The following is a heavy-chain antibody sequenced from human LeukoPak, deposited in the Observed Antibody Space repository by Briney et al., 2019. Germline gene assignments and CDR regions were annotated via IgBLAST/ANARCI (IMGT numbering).Heavy chain of an antibody. Sequence: GGSLRLSCAASGLTFSSYGMHWVRQAPGKGLEWVAVIWYDGSNKYYADSVKGRFTISRDNSKNTLYLQMNSLRAEDTAVYYCAKDLRAARPADQFDYWGQGTLVTVSS. D-gene: IGHD6-6*01. CDR2: IWYDGSNK. CDR1: GLTFSSYG. J-gene: IGHJ4*02. CDR3: AKDLRAARPADQFDY. V-gene: IGHV3-33*06.